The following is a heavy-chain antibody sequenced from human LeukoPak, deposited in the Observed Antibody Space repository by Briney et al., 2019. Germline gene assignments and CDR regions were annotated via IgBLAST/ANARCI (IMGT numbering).Heavy chain of an antibody. CDR2: IRSKANSYAT. CDR1: GFTFSGSA. Sequence: PGGSLRLSCAASGFTFSGSAMHWVRQASGKGLEWGGRIRSKANSYATAYAASVKGRFTISRDDSKNTAYLQMNSLKTEDTAVYYCLLSNLHYYYYYMDVWGKGTTVSVSS. J-gene: IGHJ6*03. CDR3: LLSNLHYYYYYMDV. V-gene: IGHV3-73*01.